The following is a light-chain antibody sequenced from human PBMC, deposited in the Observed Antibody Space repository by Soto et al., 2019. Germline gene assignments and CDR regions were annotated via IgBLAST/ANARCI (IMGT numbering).Light chain of an antibody. V-gene: IGKV3-20*01. Sequence: EIVLTQSPDTLSLSPGERATLSCRASKSFSRSYLAWYQQKPGQAPRLLIYGASSRATGIPDRFSGSGSGTDFTLTISSLQPEDVATYYCQKYNSAPPSITFGQGTRLEIK. CDR3: QKYNSAPPSIT. CDR2: GAS. CDR1: KSFSRSY. J-gene: IGKJ5*01.